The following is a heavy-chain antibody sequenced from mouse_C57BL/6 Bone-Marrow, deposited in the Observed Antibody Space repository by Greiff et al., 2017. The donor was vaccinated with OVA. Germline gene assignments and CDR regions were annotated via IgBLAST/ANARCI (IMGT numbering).Heavy chain of an antibody. V-gene: IGHV1-55*01. J-gene: IGHJ2*01. CDR2: IYPGSGST. Sequence: QVQLQQPGAELVQPGASVPLSCPASCYTFPSYWLTWVQPRPGPGLAWIGDIYPGSGSTNYNEKFKSKATLTVDTSSSTAYMQLSSLTSEDSAVYYCARETGYFDYWGQGTTLTVSS. CDR3: ARETGYFDY. D-gene: IGHD4-1*01. CDR1: CYTFPSYW.